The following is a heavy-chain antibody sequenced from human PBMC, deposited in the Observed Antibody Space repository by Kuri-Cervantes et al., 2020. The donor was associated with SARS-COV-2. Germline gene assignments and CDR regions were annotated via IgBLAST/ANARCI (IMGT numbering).Heavy chain of an antibody. Sequence: GGSLRLSCAASGFTFSTYAMHWVRQAPGKGLEWVAIISDDGQNQDFADSVKGRFTISRDNSKNTLYLQMNSLRAEDTAVYYCANLQWLLIDDAFDIWGQGTMVTVSS. CDR2: ISDDGQNQ. J-gene: IGHJ3*02. V-gene: IGHV3-30*04. D-gene: IGHD3-22*01. CDR3: ANLQWLLIDDAFDI. CDR1: GFTFSTYA.